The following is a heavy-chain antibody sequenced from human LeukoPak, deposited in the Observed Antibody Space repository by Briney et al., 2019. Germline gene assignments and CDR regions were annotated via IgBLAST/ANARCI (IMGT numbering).Heavy chain of an antibody. CDR1: GYTFTSYY. CDR2: INPSGGSK. D-gene: IGHD3-3*01. V-gene: IGHV1-46*01. CDR3: ARGPLATTYYDFWSGHNPFDY. Sequence: ASVKVSCKASGYTFTSYYMHWVRQAPGQGLEWMGIINPSGGSKSYAQKFQGRVTMTRDTSTSTVYMELSSLRSEDTAVYYCARGPLATTYYDFWSGHNPFDYWGQGTLVTVSS. J-gene: IGHJ4*02.